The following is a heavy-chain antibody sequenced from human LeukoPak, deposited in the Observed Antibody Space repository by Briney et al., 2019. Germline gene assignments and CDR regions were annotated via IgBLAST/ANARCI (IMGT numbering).Heavy chain of an antibody. CDR1: GFTFSDHY. CDR3: AKDILRWSFDS. D-gene: IGHD4-23*01. Sequence: PGGSLRLSCTVSGFTFSDHYMDWVRQVPGKGLEWVAGIGSDDNTHYAESVRGRFTISRDISKNTVSLQMSSLRAEDTAVYYCAKDILRWSFDSWGQGILVTVSS. CDR2: IGSDDNT. J-gene: IGHJ4*02. V-gene: IGHV3-53*01.